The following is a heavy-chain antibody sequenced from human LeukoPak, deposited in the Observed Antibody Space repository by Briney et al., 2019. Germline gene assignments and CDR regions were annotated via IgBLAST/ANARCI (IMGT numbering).Heavy chain of an antibody. D-gene: IGHD3-3*01. J-gene: IGHJ4*02. V-gene: IGHV3-23*01. CDR1: GFTFSSYA. CDR2: ISGSGGST. Sequence: GGSLRLSCAASGFTFSSYAMSWVRQAPGKGLEWVSAISGSGGSTYYADSVKGRFTISRDSSKNTLYLQMNSLRAEDTAVYYCAATNYDFWSGFSYWGQGTLVTVSS. CDR3: AATNYDFWSGFSY.